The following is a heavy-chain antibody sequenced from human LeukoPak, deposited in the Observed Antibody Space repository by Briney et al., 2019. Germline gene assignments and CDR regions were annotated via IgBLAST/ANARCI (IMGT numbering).Heavy chain of an antibody. CDR3: ATDRRGYSYGSFRY. J-gene: IGHJ4*02. CDR2: FDPEDGET. V-gene: IGHV1-24*01. CDR1: GYTLTELS. D-gene: IGHD5-18*01. Sequence: ASVKVSCKVSGYTLTELSMHWVRQAPGKGLEWMGGFDPEDGETIYAQKFQGRVTMTGDTSTDTAYMELSSLRSEGTAVYYCATDRRGYSYGSFRYWGQGTLVTVSS.